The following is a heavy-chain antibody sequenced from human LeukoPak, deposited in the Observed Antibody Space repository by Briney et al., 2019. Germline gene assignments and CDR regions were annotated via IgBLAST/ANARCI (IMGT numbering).Heavy chain of an antibody. J-gene: IGHJ4*02. D-gene: IGHD1-26*01. CDR3: ATSREGAYSGRTGGFDY. Sequence: ASVKVSCKASGNTFTSYYMHWVRQAPGQGLEWMGIINPSGGSTSYAQKFQGRVTMTRDTSTSTVYMELSSLRSEDTAVYYCATSREGAYSGRTGGFDYWGQGTLVTVSS. CDR2: INPSGGST. V-gene: IGHV1-46*01. CDR1: GNTFTSYY.